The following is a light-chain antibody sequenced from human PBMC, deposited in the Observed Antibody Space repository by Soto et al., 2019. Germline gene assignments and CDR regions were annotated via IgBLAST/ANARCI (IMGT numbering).Light chain of an antibody. CDR2: GAS. CDR3: QQYNNWPPSII. Sequence: VMTQSPDTLSVSPGERGTLSCRASESVSSNVAWYQQRPGQAPRLLIYGASTRATDTPVRFRGSGSGTEFTLTISSLQSEDLGVYYCQQYNNWPPSIIFGQETRLEIK. J-gene: IGKJ5*01. CDR1: ESVSSN. V-gene: IGKV3-15*01.